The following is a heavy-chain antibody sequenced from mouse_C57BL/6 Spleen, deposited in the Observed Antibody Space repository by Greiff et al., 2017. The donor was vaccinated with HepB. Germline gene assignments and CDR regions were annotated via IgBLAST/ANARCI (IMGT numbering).Heavy chain of an antibody. D-gene: IGHD2-10*01. Sequence: EVQLVESGEGLVKPGGSLKLSCAASGFTFSSYAMSWVRQTPEKRLEWVAYISSGGDYIYYADTVKGRFTISRDNARNTLYLQMSSLKSEDTAMYYCTRVPLPSGYWYFDVWGTGTTVTVSS. CDR1: GFTFSSYA. J-gene: IGHJ1*03. CDR2: ISSGGDYI. CDR3: TRVPLPSGYWYFDV. V-gene: IGHV5-9-1*02.